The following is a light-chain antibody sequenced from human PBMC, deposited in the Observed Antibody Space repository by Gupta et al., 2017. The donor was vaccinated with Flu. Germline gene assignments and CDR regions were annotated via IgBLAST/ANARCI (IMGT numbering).Light chain of an antibody. Sequence: QLVLTQSPSASPSLGASAKLTRPLSSRHSTYASAWQQQRPEKGPRSLMRVNSDGSHTKGDGIPDRSAGSASGAERYTTICSLESDDEAVYYCQTWGTGVPKVFGGGTKLTVL. CDR2: VNSDGSH. J-gene: IGLJ3*02. CDR1: SRHSTYA. V-gene: IGLV4-69*01. CDR3: QTWGTGVPKV.